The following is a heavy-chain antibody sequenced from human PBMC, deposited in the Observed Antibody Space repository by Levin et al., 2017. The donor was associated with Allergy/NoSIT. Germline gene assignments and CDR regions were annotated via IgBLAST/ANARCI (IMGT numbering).Heavy chain of an antibody. Sequence: SQTLSLTCAVYGGSFSGSYWSWIRPPPGKGLEWIGEINHSGSTNYNPSLKSRVTISVDTSKNQFSLKLSSVTAADTAVYYCARVGKGYYYGSGSYYNNGWGQGTLVTVSS. V-gene: IGHV4-34*01. CDR1: GGSFSGSY. D-gene: IGHD3-10*01. J-gene: IGHJ4*02. CDR2: INHSGST. CDR3: ARVGKGYYYGSGSYYNNG.